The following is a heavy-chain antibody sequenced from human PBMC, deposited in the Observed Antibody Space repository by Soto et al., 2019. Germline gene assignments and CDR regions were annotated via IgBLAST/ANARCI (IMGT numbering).Heavy chain of an antibody. J-gene: IGHJ3*02. CDR1: GFTFDDYG. D-gene: IGHD6-13*01. CDR3: ARVSLDESRSWYSGAFDI. V-gene: IGHV3-20*01. CDR2: INWNGGST. Sequence: GGFLRLSCAASGFTFDDYGMSWVRQAPGKGLEWVSGINWNGGSTGYADSVKGRFTISRDSAKNSLYLQMNSLRAEDTALYHCARVSLDESRSWYSGAFDIWGQGTMVTVSS.